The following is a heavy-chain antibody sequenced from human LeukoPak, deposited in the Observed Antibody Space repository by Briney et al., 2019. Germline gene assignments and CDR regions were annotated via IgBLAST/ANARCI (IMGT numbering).Heavy chain of an antibody. J-gene: IGHJ4*02. Sequence: PGGSLRLSCAASEFTFSRYGMNWVRQAPGKGLEWVSSISSSSSYIYYADSVKGRFTISRDNAKNSLYLQMNSLRAEDTAVYYCARDIDNYGDCIPYWGQGTLVTVSS. CDR3: ARDIDNYGDCIPY. CDR2: ISSSSSYI. CDR1: EFTFSRYG. D-gene: IGHD4-17*01. V-gene: IGHV3-21*01.